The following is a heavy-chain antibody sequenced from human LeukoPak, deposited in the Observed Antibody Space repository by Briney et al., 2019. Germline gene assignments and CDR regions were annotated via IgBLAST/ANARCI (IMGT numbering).Heavy chain of an antibody. V-gene: IGHV1-69*13. D-gene: IGHD1-14*01. CDR3: ARDGTGQDAFDI. CDR1: GGTFSSYS. Sequence: ASVKLSCKASGGTFSSYSISWVRQAPGQGLEWMGGIISIFGTANYAQKFQGRVTITADESTSTAYMELSSLRSEDTAVYYCARDGTGQDAFDIWGQGTMVTVSS. J-gene: IGHJ3*02. CDR2: IISIFGTA.